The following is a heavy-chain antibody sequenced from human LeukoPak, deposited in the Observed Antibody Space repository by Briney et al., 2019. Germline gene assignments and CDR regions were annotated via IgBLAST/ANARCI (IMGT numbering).Heavy chain of an antibody. Sequence: PGGSLRLSCAASGFTFSSYSMNWVRQAPGKGLEWVSSISSSSSYIYYADSVKGRFTISRDNAKNSLYLQMNSLRAEDTAVYYCAITFGGVIVESFDPWGQGTLVTVSS. D-gene: IGHD3-16*02. CDR3: AITFGGVIVESFDP. CDR1: GFTFSSYS. J-gene: IGHJ5*02. CDR2: ISSSSSYI. V-gene: IGHV3-21*01.